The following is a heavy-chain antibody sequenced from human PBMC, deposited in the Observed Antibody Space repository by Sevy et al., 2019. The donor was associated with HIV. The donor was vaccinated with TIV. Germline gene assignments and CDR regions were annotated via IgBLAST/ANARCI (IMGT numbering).Heavy chain of an antibody. D-gene: IGHD6-19*01. CDR1: GFNLENFW. Sequence: GGSLRLSCVASGFNLENFWMNWVRQAPGKGLEWVANIRQDGSEIYYVASVKGRLTISRENARNLVYLQMNSLRVEDTALYYGVRAIQSDGSFWGQGALVTVSS. J-gene: IGHJ4*02. CDR3: VRAIQSDGSF. V-gene: IGHV3-7*01. CDR2: IRQDGSEI.